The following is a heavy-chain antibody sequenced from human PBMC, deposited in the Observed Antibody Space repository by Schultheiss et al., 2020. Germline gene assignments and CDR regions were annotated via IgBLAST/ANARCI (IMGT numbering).Heavy chain of an antibody. CDR1: GGSFSGYY. J-gene: IGHJ4*02. V-gene: IGHV4-31*11. D-gene: IGHD2-15*01. Sequence: SETLSLTCAVYGGSFSGYYWGWIRQHPAKGLEWLGHIYFGGNTYYNPSLKSRLFISVDTSKNQFSLKLTSVTAADTAVYYCARSSESHCAGGTCYGDWGQGTLVTVYS. CDR3: ARSSESHCAGGTCYGD. CDR2: IYFGGNT.